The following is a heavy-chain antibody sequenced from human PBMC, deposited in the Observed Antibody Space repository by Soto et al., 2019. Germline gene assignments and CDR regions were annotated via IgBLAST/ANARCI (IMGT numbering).Heavy chain of an antibody. J-gene: IGHJ4*02. CDR2: ISGSGGST. V-gene: IGHV3-23*01. CDR3: AKMTRRTIDY. D-gene: IGHD2-2*01. Sequence: GGSLRLSCAASGFTFSSYAMSWVRQAPGEGLEWVSAISGSGGSTYYADSVKGRFTISKDNSKNTLYLQMNSLRAEDTAVYYCAKMTRRTIDYWGQGTLVTVSS. CDR1: GFTFSSYA.